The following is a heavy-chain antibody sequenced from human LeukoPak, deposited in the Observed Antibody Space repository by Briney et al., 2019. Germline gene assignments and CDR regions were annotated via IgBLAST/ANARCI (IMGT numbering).Heavy chain of an antibody. CDR1: GGSYRGYY. V-gene: IGHV4-34*01. Sequence: SETVSLTCAVYGGSYRGYYWGGPRQPPGKGVEWIGESNHSGSTNYNPSLKSRVTISVDTSKNQCSLKLTSVTAADTAVYYCARDGIVLDYWGQGTLVTVSS. J-gene: IGHJ4*02. CDR2: SNHSGST. D-gene: IGHD2-8*01. CDR3: ARDGIVLDY.